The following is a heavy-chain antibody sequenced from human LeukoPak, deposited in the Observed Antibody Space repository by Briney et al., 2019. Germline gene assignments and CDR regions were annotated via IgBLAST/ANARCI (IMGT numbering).Heavy chain of an antibody. CDR1: GGSFSGYY. CDR3: ARRGRYRGGWFDP. CDR2: INHSGST. V-gene: IGHV4-34*01. J-gene: IGHJ5*02. Sequence: SETLSLTCAVYGGSFSGYYWSWIRQPPGKGLEWIGEINHSGSTNYNPSLKSRVTISVDTSKNQFSLKLSSVTAADTAVYYCARRGRYRGGWFDPWGQGTLVTVSS. D-gene: IGHD1-26*01.